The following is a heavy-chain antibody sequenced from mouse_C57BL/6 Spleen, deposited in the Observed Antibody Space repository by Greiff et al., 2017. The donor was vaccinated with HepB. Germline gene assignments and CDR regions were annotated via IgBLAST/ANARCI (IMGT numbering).Heavy chain of an antibody. V-gene: IGHV1-82*01. Sequence: VQLQQSGPELVKPGASVKISCKASGYAFSSSWMNWVKQRPGKGLEWIGRIYPGDGDTNYNGKFKGKATLTADKSSSTAYMQLSSLTSEDSAVYFCARGDGYEGDYAMDCWGQGTSVTVSS. CDR1: GYAFSSSW. J-gene: IGHJ4*01. CDR2: IYPGDGDT. CDR3: ARGDGYEGDYAMDC. D-gene: IGHD2-2*01.